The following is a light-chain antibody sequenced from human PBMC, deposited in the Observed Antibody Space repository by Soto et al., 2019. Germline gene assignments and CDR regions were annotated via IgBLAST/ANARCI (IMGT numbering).Light chain of an antibody. CDR3: QQYAYSPLT. V-gene: IGKV3-20*01. CDR1: QSIGKNY. CDR2: TAS. J-gene: IGKJ4*01. Sequence: ETVLTQSPGTVSLSPGESATLSCRASQSIGKNYLAWFQHKPGQAPRLLIYTASNRATGIPEGFRGSGSGTDFTLTVSRLEPEDFAVYYCQQYAYSPLTFGGGTKVDIK.